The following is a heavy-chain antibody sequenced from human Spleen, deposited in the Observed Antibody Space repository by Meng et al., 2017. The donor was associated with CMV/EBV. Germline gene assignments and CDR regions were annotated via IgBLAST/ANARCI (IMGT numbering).Heavy chain of an antibody. V-gene: IGHV3-30-3*01. J-gene: IGHJ6*02. Sequence: GESLKISCAASGFTFSSYAMHWVRQAPGKGLKWVAVISYDGSNKYYADSVKGRFTISRDNSKNTLYLQMNSLRAEDTAVYYCARSRPIFGVVMVYYYYGMDVWGQGTTVTVSS. CDR3: ARSRPIFGVVMVYYYYGMDV. CDR2: ISYDGSNK. D-gene: IGHD3-3*01. CDR1: GFTFSSYA.